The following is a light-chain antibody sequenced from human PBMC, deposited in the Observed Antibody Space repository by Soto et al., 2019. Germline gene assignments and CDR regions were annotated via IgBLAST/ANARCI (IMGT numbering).Light chain of an antibody. CDR3: QQANSFPYT. CDR1: QDISSW. Sequence: DIQMTQSPSSVSASVGDRVTITCRASQDISSWLAWYQQKPGKAPKLLIYAASSLQSGVPSRFSGSVSRTDFTLPISSLQPEDFATYYCQQANSFPYTFGQGTKLDIK. CDR2: AAS. V-gene: IGKV1-12*01. J-gene: IGKJ2*01.